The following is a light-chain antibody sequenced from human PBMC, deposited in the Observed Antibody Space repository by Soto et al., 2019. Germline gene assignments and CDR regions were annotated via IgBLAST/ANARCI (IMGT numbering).Light chain of an antibody. V-gene: IGKV3-20*01. CDR3: QQYGSSPQWT. CDR1: QSVSSSY. CDR2: GAS. Sequence: EIVLTQSPGTLSLSPGERATLSCRASQSVSSSYLAWYQQKPGQAPRLLIYGASSGATGIPDRFSGSGSGTDFTLTISRLEPEDFAVYYCQQYGSSPQWTFGQGTKVEIK. J-gene: IGKJ1*01.